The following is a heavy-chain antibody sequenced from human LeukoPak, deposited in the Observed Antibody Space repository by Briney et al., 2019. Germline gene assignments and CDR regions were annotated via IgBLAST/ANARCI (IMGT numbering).Heavy chain of an antibody. Sequence: GASVKVSCKASGYTFTSYDINWVRQATGQGLEWMGWMNPNSGNTGYAQKFQGRVTMTRNTSISTAYMELSSLRSEDTAVYYCARTEYSSSFHYYYYMDVWGKGTTVTVSS. D-gene: IGHD6-6*01. V-gene: IGHV1-8*01. CDR3: ARTEYSSSFHYYYYMDV. J-gene: IGHJ6*03. CDR1: GYTFTSYD. CDR2: MNPNSGNT.